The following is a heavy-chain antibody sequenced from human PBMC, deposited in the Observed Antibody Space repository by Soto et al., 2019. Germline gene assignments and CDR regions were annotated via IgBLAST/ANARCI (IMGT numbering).Heavy chain of an antibody. V-gene: IGHV3-23*01. CDR3: AEGPVVVVVAPGY. CDR1: GFTFSSYA. D-gene: IGHD2-15*01. Sequence: EVQLLESGGGLVQPGGSLRLSCAASGFTFSSYAMSWVRQAPGKGLEWVSGISGSGSSTYYADSVKGRFTISKDNSKNPLYLHMNSLRAEDTAVYYCAEGPVVVVVAPGYWGQGTLVTVSP. CDR2: ISGSGSST. J-gene: IGHJ4*02.